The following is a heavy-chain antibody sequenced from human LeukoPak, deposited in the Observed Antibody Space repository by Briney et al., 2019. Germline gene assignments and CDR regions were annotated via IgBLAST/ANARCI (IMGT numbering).Heavy chain of an antibody. CDR1: GYTFTSYD. CDR2: MNPNSGNT. D-gene: IGHD3-3*01. J-gene: IGHJ4*02. Sequence: ASVKVSCKASGYTFTSYDINWVRQATGQGLEWMGWMNPNSGNTGYAQKFQGRVTMTRNTSISTAYMELSSLRSEDTAVYYCAREVGGITIFGVVMRAFDYWGQGTLLTVSS. CDR3: AREVGGITIFGVVMRAFDY. V-gene: IGHV1-8*01.